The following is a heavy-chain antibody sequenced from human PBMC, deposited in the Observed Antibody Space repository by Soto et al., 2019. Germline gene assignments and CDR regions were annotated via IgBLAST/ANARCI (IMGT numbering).Heavy chain of an antibody. J-gene: IGHJ6*02. Sequence: GGSLRLSCAASGFTFSVYGRHWVRQAPGESLEWVSVIGTSGHAFYADSVRGRFTISRDNSKNMVYMQMNDLRADDSAVYYCARGGVYGGDHYYTGMDVWGQGTTVTVSS. CDR1: GFTFSVYG. D-gene: IGHD3-3*01. V-gene: IGHV3-13*01. CDR2: IGTSGHA. CDR3: ARGGVYGGDHYYTGMDV.